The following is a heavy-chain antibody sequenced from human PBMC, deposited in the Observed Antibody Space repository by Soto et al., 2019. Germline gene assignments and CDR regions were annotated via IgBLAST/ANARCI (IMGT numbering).Heavy chain of an antibody. V-gene: IGHV1-18*04. Sequence: ASVKVSCKASGYTFTSYYMNWVRQAPGQGLEWMGWIIAYNGNTNYAQKFQGRVTMTTDTSTSTAYMELRSLGSDDTAVYYCASGWFGEFVYQFDYWGQGTLVTVSS. D-gene: IGHD3-10*01. CDR2: IIAYNGNT. CDR1: GYTFTSYY. J-gene: IGHJ4*02. CDR3: ASGWFGEFVYQFDY.